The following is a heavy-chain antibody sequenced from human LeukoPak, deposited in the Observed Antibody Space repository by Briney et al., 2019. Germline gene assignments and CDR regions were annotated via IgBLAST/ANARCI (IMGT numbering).Heavy chain of an antibody. CDR2: IYYSGST. D-gene: IGHD1-1*01. CDR3: ARENEGHHYFDY. Sequence: PSQTLSLTCTVSGGSISSGDYYWSWIRQPPGKGLEWIGYIYYSGSTYYNPSLKSRVTISVDASKNQFPLKLSSVTAADTAVYYCARENEGHHYFDYWGQGTLVTVSS. J-gene: IGHJ4*02. V-gene: IGHV4-30-4*01. CDR1: GGSISSGDYY.